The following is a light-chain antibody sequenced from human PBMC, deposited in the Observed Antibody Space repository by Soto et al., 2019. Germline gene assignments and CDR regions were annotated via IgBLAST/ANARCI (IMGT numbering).Light chain of an antibody. CDR1: QSISSY. J-gene: IGKJ2*01. Sequence: DIQMTQSPSSLSASVGDRVTITCRASQSISSYLNWYQQKPGKAPKLLIYAASRLQTGVPSTFSGSGSGTDFALTISSLQPEDFATYYCQQSYITPYTFGQGTKLEIK. CDR3: QQSYITPYT. V-gene: IGKV1-39*01. CDR2: AAS.